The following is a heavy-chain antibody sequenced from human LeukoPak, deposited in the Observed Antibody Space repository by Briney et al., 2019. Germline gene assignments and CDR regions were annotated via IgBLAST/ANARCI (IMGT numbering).Heavy chain of an antibody. CDR2: IKQDGSEK. Sequence: GGSLRLSCAASGFTFSSYAMNWVRQAPGKGLEWVANIKQDGSEKYYVDSVKGRFTISRDNAKNSLYLQMNSLRAEDTAVYYCASRSGYYTGADYWGQGTLVTVSS. CDR3: ASRSGYYTGADY. D-gene: IGHD3-22*01. CDR1: GFTFSSYA. J-gene: IGHJ4*02. V-gene: IGHV3-7*01.